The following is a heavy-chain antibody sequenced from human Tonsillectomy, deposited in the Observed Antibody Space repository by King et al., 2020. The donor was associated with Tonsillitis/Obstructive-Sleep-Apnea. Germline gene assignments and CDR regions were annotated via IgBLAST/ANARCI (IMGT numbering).Heavy chain of an antibody. CDR3: VKDRCGERMGVAGYFDY. V-gene: IGHV3-64*05. CDR1: GFTFSSYA. CDR2: INSDGDST. J-gene: IGHJ4*02. Sequence: VQLVESGGGLVQPGGSLRLSCSASGFTFSSYAMHWVRQAPGKGLKYVSAINSDGDSTYYADSVKGRFTISRDNSKNTLYVQMSSLRAEDTAVYYCVKDRCGERMGVAGYFDYWGQGTLVTVSS. D-gene: IGHD2-21*01.